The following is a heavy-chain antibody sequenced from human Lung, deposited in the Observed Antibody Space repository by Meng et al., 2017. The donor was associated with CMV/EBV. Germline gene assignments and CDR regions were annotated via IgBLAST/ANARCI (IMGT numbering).Heavy chain of an antibody. CDR3: ARGQVQCSTINCHDYRFSGMDV. J-gene: IGHJ6*04. CDR2: MNPNRGNT. CDR1: GYTFSNYD. Sequence: SVXVSXXASGYTFSNYDIIWVRQASGQGLEWVGWMNPNRGNTAYAQKLQGRVTMTRDTSTSIAYMELSSLRSGDTAVYYCARGQVQCSTINCHDYRFSGMDVWGKGTXVTVAS. D-gene: IGHD2/OR15-2a*01. V-gene: IGHV1-8*01.